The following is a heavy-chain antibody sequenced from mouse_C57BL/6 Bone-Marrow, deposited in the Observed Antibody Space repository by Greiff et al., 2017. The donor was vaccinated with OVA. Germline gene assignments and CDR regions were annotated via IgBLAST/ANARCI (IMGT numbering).Heavy chain of an antibody. J-gene: IGHJ1*03. V-gene: IGHV1-15*01. CDR1: GYTFTDYE. D-gene: IGHD1-1*01. CDR3: TRSSGSSLWYFDV. Sequence: QVQLQQSGAELVRPGASVTLSCKASGYTFTDYEMHWVKQTPVHGLEWIGAIDPETGGTAYNQKFKGKAILTADKCSSTAYMELRSLTSEDSAVYYCTRSSGSSLWYFDVWGTGTTVTGSS. CDR2: IDPETGGT.